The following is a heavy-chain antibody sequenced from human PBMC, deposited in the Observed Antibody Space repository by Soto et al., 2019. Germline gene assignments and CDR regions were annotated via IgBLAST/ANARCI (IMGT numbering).Heavy chain of an antibody. CDR1: GYSFTSYW. V-gene: IGHV5-51*01. Sequence: VGSLKISCNGSGYSFTSYWIGWVRQMPWKGLEWMGIIYPGDSDTRYSPSFQGQVTISADKSISTAYLQWSSLKASDTAMYYCARGSGHDYYYYYGMDVWGQGTTVTVS. CDR2: IYPGDSDT. J-gene: IGHJ6*02. CDR3: ARGSGHDYYYYYGMDV. D-gene: IGHD2-15*01.